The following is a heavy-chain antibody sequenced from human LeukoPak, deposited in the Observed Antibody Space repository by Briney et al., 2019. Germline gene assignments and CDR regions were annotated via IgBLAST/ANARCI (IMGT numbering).Heavy chain of an antibody. CDR3: ARHRGGGGYHYMDV. CDR2: ILHSGYT. J-gene: IGHJ6*03. D-gene: IGHD2-21*01. V-gene: IGHV4-39*01. Sequence: PSETLSHTCTVSGGSLGRSNTYWGWIRQTPGKGLEWLGTILHSGYTYNNPSLKSRVTMSVDSSKNQFSLSLSSVTAADTAVYFCARHRGGGGYHYMDVWGKGTTVIVSS. CDR1: GGSLGRSNTY.